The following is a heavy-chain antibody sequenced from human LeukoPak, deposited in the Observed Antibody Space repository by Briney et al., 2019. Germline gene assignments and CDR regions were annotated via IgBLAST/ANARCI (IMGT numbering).Heavy chain of an antibody. Sequence: GGSLRLSCSASGFTFSTHTMHWVRQAPGKGLEYVSSISGSGGRTYYGDSLRGRFPISRDNSRNTLYLYMSSLELEDTAVYYCVKDLSGTYSLDYWGQGTLVTVSS. CDR1: GFTFSTHT. D-gene: IGHD1-26*01. J-gene: IGHJ4*02. CDR3: VKDLSGTYSLDY. V-gene: IGHV3-64D*06. CDR2: ISGSGGRT.